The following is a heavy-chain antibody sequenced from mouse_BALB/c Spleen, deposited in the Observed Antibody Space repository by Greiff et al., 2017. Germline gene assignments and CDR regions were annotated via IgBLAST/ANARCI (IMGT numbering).Heavy chain of an antibody. Sequence: DVKLVESGGGLVQPGGSRKLSCAASGFTFSSFGMHWVRQAPEKGLEWVAYISSGSSTIYYADTVKGRFTISRDNPKNTLFLQMTSLRSEDTAMYYCARSDYYGSRNWYFDVWGAGTTVTVSS. CDR3: ARSDYYGSRNWYFDV. D-gene: IGHD1-1*01. J-gene: IGHJ1*01. CDR2: ISSGSSTI. V-gene: IGHV5-17*02. CDR1: GFTFSSFG.